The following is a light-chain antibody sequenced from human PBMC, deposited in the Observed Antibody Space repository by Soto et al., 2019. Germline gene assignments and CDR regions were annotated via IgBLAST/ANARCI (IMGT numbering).Light chain of an antibody. V-gene: IGKV3-20*01. CDR1: QSVSSSY. J-gene: IGKJ1*01. CDR2: GAS. Sequence: EIVFTQSPGTLSLSPGERSTLSLRASQSVSSSYLAWYQQKPGQAPRLLIYGASSRATGIPDRFSGSGSGTDFTLTISSLQPEDFAKYYCQQSYSIPETFGQGTKVDIK. CDR3: QQSYSIPET.